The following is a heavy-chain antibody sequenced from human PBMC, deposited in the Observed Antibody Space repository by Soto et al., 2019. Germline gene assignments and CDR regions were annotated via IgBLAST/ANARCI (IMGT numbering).Heavy chain of an antibody. Sequence: GGSLRLSCSASGFTFSSYAMHWVRQAPGKGLEYVSSISTNGGSTHYADSVKGRFTISRDNAKNTVYLQMNSLRTEDTAVYYCARGPTHGAFDLWGQGTMVTVS. CDR1: GFTFSSYA. CDR3: ARGPTHGAFDL. CDR2: ISTNGGST. J-gene: IGHJ3*01. V-gene: IGHV3-64*04.